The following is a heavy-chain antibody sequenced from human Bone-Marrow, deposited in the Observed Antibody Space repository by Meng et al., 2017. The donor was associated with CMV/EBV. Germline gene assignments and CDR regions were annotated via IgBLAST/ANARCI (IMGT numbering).Heavy chain of an antibody. Sequence: GSLRLSCIVSGGSISRSNYYWTWIRQPPGKELEWIASIYYTGSTYYSPSLKSRLTISVDTSENHFSLRLNSVTAAETAVYYCATDRDHWGQGTMVTVSS. V-gene: IGHV4-39*07. J-gene: IGHJ4*02. CDR2: IYYTGST. CDR1: GGSISRSNYY. CDR3: ATDRDH.